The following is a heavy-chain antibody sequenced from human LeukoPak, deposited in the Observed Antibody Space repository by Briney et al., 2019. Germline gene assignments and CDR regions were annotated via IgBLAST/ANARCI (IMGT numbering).Heavy chain of an antibody. D-gene: IGHD3-10*01. CDR1: GFTVSSNY. CDR2: IYSGGST. Sequence: GGTLRLSCAASGFTVSSNYMSWVRQAPGKGLEWVSVIYSGGSTYYADSVKGRFTISRDNSKNTLYLQMNSLRAEDTAVYYCAKGRDYYGSDYYAYYMDVWGKGTTVTVSS. J-gene: IGHJ6*03. CDR3: AKGRDYYGSDYYAYYMDV. V-gene: IGHV3-53*05.